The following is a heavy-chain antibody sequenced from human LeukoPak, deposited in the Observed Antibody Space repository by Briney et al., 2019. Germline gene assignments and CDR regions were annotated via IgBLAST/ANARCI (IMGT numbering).Heavy chain of an antibody. Sequence: ASVKVSCKASGYTFTGYYIHWVRQAPGQGLEWMGWINPNSGGTNYAQKFQGRVTMTRDTSITTAYMELSGLRSDDTAVFYCARVSSNWDTYFHYWGQGSLVTVSS. V-gene: IGHV1-2*02. J-gene: IGHJ4*02. CDR2: INPNSGGT. CDR3: ARVSSNWDTYFHY. D-gene: IGHD7-27*01. CDR1: GYTFTGYY.